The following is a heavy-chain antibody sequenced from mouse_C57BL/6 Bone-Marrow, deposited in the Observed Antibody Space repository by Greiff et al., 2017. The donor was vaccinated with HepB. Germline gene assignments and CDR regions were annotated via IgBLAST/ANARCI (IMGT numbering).Heavy chain of an antibody. V-gene: IGHV5-6*01. CDR2: ISSGGSYT. CDR3: ARGYDSSWFAY. Sequence: VQLQQSGGDLVKPGGSLKLSCAASGFTFSSYGMSWVRQTPDKRLEWVATISSGGSYTYYPDSVKGRFTISRDNAKNTLYLQMSSLKSEDTAMYYCARGYDSSWFAYWGQGTLVTVSA. J-gene: IGHJ3*01. D-gene: IGHD2-4*01. CDR1: GFTFSSYG.